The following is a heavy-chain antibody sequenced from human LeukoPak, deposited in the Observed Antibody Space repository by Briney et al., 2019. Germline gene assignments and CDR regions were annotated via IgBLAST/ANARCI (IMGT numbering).Heavy chain of an antibody. CDR2: ISRSGGSI. J-gene: IGHJ3*02. Sequence: GGSLRLSCAASAFTFSAYAMTWVRQAPGKGLEWVSAISRSGGSIYYADSVKGRFTISRDNSKNTLYLQMNRLRAEDTAVYYCTTPGDTVTDHDAFDIWGQGTMVTVSS. CDR3: TTPGDTVTDHDAFDI. CDR1: AFTFSAYA. D-gene: IGHD4-17*01. V-gene: IGHV3-23*01.